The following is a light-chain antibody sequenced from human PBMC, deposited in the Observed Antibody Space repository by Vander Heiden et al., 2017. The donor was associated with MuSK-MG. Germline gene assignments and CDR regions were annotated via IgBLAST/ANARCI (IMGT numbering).Light chain of an antibody. Sequence: DIQMTQSPSSLSASVGDRVTITCLARQDISKYLSWYQQKPGKAPKLLIYDASNLEIGVPSRFSGGGSGTDFTLTISSLQPEDIATYYCQQDDNLPITFGQGTQLEIK. V-gene: IGKV1-33*01. CDR3: QQDDNLPIT. J-gene: IGKJ5*01. CDR1: QDISKY. CDR2: DAS.